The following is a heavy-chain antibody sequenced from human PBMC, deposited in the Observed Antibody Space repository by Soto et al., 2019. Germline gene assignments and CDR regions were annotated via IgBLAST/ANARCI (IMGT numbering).Heavy chain of an antibody. Sequence: ASVKVSCKASGGTFSSYAISWVRQAPGQGLEWMGGIIPIFGTANYAQKFQGRVTITADKSTSTAYMEPSSLRSEDTAVYYCAREFPGYCSSTSCYQFDPWGQGTLVTVSS. J-gene: IGHJ5*02. CDR3: AREFPGYCSSTSCYQFDP. CDR2: IIPIFGTA. V-gene: IGHV1-69*06. D-gene: IGHD2-2*01. CDR1: GGTFSSYA.